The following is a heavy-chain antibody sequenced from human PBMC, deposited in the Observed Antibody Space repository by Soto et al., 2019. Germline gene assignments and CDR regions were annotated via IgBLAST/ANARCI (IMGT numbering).Heavy chain of an antibody. CDR1: GGSISSGGYY. J-gene: IGHJ5*02. CDR2: IYFSGTT. D-gene: IGHD1-26*01. V-gene: IGHV4-31*03. CDR3: ARDRGVGNWFAP. Sequence: QVQLQESGPGLVKPSQTLSLTCTVSGGSISSGGYYWSWIRQYPGKGLDWIGYIYFSGTTYYNPSLKSRVTISLDTSKNQFSLKLSSVTAADTAVYYCARDRGVGNWFAPWGQGTLVTVSS.